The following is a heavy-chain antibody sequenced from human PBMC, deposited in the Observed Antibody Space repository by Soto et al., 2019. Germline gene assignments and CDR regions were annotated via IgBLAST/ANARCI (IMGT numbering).Heavy chain of an antibody. CDR1: GCTVSTNY. CDR2: IYSGGTT. Sequence: GGSLRLSCAASGCTVSTNYMSWVRQAPGKGLEWVSVIYSGGTTFYAESVKGRFTISRDTSKNTLFLQMNSLRVEDTAVYYCAREIPRLSCISTSCDGLVTDAFDVWGQGTVVTVSS. V-gene: IGHV3-66*01. J-gene: IGHJ3*01. D-gene: IGHD2-2*01. CDR3: AREIPRLSCISTSCDGLVTDAFDV.